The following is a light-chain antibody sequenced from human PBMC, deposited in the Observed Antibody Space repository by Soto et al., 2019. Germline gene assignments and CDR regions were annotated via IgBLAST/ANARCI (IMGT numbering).Light chain of an antibody. V-gene: IGLV2-14*01. J-gene: IGLJ2*01. Sequence: QSALTQPASVSGSPGQSITISCTGTSSDVGGYNYVSWYQQHPGKAPKLMIYDVSNRPSGVSNRFSGSKFGNTASLTISGLQAEDEADYYCSSYTSSSPVVFGGGTQLTVL. CDR2: DVS. CDR1: SSDVGGYNY. CDR3: SSYTSSSPVV.